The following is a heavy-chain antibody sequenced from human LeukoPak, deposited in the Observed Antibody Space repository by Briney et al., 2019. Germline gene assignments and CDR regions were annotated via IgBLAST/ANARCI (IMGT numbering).Heavy chain of an antibody. D-gene: IGHD3-10*01. V-gene: IGHV4-61*02. CDR1: GDSVSGGDYF. CDR2: IYTSGST. J-gene: IGHJ3*02. Sequence: SETLSLTCTVSGDSVSGGDYFWSWIRQPAGKGLEWIGRIYTSGSTNYNPSLKSRVTISVDTSKNQFSLKLSSVTAADTAVYYCARDPYYPSLLHAFDIWGQGTMVTVSS. CDR3: ARDPYYPSLLHAFDI.